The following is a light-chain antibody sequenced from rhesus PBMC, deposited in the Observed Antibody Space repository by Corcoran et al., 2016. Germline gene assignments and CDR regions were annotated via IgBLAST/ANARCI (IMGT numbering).Light chain of an antibody. CDR2: KAS. CDR3: QQYNSATFT. V-gene: IGKV1-21*01. Sequence: DIQMTQSPSSLSASVGDRVTITCRASQGISSWLAWYQLKPGKSPKPLNDKASSLQSGVPSRFSGSGSGTDFTLPISSLQPEDFETYYCQQYNSATFTCGHGTKLDIK. J-gene: IGKJ3*01. CDR1: QGISSW.